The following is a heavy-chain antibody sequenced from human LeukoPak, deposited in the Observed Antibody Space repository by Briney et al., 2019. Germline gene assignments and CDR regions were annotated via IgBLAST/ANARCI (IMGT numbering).Heavy chain of an antibody. CDR2: IFYRGTT. V-gene: IGHV4-59*01. D-gene: IGHD5-12*01. CDR1: GVSISSYY. J-gene: IGHJ4*02. CDR3: ARSRAYDYHFDN. Sequence: SETLSLTCTVSGVSISSYYWSWIRQSPGKGLEWIGYIFYRGTTTYNPSLKSRVTISVDTSKNQFSLKLTSVTAADTAVYYCARSRAYDYHFDNWGQGTLVTVSS.